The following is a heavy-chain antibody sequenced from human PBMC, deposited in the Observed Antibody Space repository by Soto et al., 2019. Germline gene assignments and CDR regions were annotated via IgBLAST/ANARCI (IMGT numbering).Heavy chain of an antibody. CDR3: AGVGRLRSTGGWFDP. D-gene: IGHD2-2*01. V-gene: IGHV4-34*01. J-gene: IGHJ5*02. Sequence: QVQLQQWGAGLLKPSETLSLTCAVYGGSFSGYYWSWIRQPPGKGLEWIGEVNHSGSTNYNPSPIRRGALSVGTSKSAFCRKRSSVTAADTAVYYGAGVGRLRSTGGWFDPWGEGNLVSVSS. CDR2: VNHSGST. CDR1: GGSFSGYY.